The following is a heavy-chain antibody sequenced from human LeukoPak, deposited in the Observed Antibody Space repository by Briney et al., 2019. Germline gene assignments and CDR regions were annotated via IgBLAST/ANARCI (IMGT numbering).Heavy chain of an antibody. D-gene: IGHD3-10*01. J-gene: IGHJ4*02. CDR2: INHSGST. CDR3: ARVESGWFGELLAN. CDR1: GGSFSDYY. Sequence: SETLSLTCAAYGGSFSDYYWSWIRQPPGKGLEWIGEINHSGSTNYNPSLKSRVTISVDTSKNQFSLKLSSVTAADTAVYYCARVESGWFGELLANWGQGTLVTVSP. V-gene: IGHV4-34*01.